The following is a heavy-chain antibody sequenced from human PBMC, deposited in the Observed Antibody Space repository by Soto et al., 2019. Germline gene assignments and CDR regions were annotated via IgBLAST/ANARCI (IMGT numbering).Heavy chain of an antibody. V-gene: IGHV3-30*18. CDR2: ISYDGSNK. J-gene: IGHJ3*02. CDR3: AKPRYSGSYPDAFDI. CDR1: GFTFSSYG. D-gene: IGHD1-26*01. Sequence: QVQLVESGGGVVQPGRSLRLSCAASGFTFSSYGMHWVRQAPGKGLEWVAVISYDGSNKYYADSVKGRFTISRDNSKNTLYLQMNSLSAEDTAVYYCAKPRYSGSYPDAFDIWGQGTMVTVSS.